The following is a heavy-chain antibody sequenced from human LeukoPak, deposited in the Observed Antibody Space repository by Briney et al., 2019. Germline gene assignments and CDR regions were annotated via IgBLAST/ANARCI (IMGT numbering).Heavy chain of an antibody. CDR1: GGSFSGYY. Sequence: SETLSLTCAVYGGSFSGYYWSWIRQPPGKGLEWIGEINHSGSTNYNPSLKSRVTISVDTSKNQFSLKLSSVTAADTAVSYCASDSSGQNHAVDYWGQGTLVTVSS. V-gene: IGHV4-34*01. D-gene: IGHD3-22*01. CDR3: ASDSSGQNHAVDY. J-gene: IGHJ4*02. CDR2: INHSGST.